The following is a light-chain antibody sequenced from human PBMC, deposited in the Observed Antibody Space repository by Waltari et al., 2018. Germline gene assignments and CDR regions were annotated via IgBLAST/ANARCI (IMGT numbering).Light chain of an antibody. Sequence: DIQLTQSPSSLSASVGDRVTITCRASQSLSTFLHWYQQKPGKAPKLLIYDASSLQSGVPSRFSGRGSGTDFTLTISSLQPEDFATYYCQHSYSLPRTFGQGTKVEIK. V-gene: IGKV1-39*01. CDR1: QSLSTF. CDR2: DAS. J-gene: IGKJ1*01. CDR3: QHSYSLPRT.